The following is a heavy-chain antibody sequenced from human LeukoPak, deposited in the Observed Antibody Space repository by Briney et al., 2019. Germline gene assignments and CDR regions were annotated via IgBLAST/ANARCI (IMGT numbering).Heavy chain of an antibody. V-gene: IGHV4-39*01. D-gene: IGHD5-12*01. CDR2: IYDNGTT. Sequence: SETLSLTCTVSSDSSNSNSYYWFWVRQPPGKGLEWIGMIYDNGTTYSHPSLKSRVTISVDTSKNQLSLRLKSVTAADTAVYYCARGDGYDLPGPIDYWGQGTLVTVSS. CDR1: SDSSNSNSYY. CDR3: ARGDGYDLPGPIDY. J-gene: IGHJ4*02.